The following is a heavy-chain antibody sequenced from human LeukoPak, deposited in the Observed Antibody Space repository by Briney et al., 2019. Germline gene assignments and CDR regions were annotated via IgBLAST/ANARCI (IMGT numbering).Heavy chain of an antibody. J-gene: IGHJ3*02. V-gene: IGHV4-39*07. CDR1: GGSISSSSYY. CDR3: ARDKKRGYYDSSGYYSSNDAFDI. Sequence: KPSETLSLTCTVSGGSISSSSYYWGWIRQPPGKGLEWIGSIYYSGSTYYNPSLKSRVTISVDTSKNQFSLKLSSVTAADTAVYYCARDKKRGYYDSSGYYSSNDAFDIWGQGTMVTVSS. CDR2: IYYSGST. D-gene: IGHD3-22*01.